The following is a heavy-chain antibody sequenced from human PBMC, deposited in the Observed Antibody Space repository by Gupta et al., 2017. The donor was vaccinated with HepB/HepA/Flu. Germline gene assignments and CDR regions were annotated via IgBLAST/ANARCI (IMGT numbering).Heavy chain of an antibody. CDR1: GFSLSTSGVG. V-gene: IGHV2-5*01. J-gene: IGHJ4*02. CDR3: AHAGIAVAGTPCFDY. Sequence: QITLKESGPTLVKPTQTLTLTCTFSGFSLSTSGVGVGWIRQPPGKALEWLALIYWNDDKRYSPSLKSRLTITKDTSKNQVVLTMTNMEPVDTATYYCAHAGIAVAGTPCFDYWGQGTLVTVSS. CDR2: IYWNDDK. D-gene: IGHD6-19*01.